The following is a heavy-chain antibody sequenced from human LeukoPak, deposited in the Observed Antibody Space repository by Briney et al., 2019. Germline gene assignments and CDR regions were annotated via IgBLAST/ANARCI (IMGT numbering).Heavy chain of an antibody. Sequence: PSETLSLTCTVSGGSISSSSYYWGWIRQPPGKGLEWIGSIYYSGSTYYNPSLKSRVTISVDTSKNQFSLKLSSVTAADTAVYYCDIXRYCSGGSCHRDDAFDIWGQGTMVTVSS. CDR3: DIXRYCSGGSCHRDDAFDI. D-gene: IGHD2-15*01. V-gene: IGHV4-39*01. J-gene: IGHJ3*02. CDR1: GGSISSSSYY. CDR2: IYYSGST.